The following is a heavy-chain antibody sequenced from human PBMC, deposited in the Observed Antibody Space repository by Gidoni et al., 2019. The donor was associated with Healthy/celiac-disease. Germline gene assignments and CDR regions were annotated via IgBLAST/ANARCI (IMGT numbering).Heavy chain of an antibody. Sequence: QVQLQESGPGLVKPSGTLSLTCAVSGGSLRSSTWWRWVRQPPGKGLVWIGEISHSGSTNYNPSLKSRVTISVDKSKNQFSLKLSSVTAADTAVYYCARDPPPYSSGWFSPATWGQGTLVTVSS. J-gene: IGHJ4*02. CDR3: ARDPPPYSSGWFSPAT. CDR1: GGSLRSSTW. D-gene: IGHD6-19*01. V-gene: IGHV4-4*02. CDR2: ISHSGST.